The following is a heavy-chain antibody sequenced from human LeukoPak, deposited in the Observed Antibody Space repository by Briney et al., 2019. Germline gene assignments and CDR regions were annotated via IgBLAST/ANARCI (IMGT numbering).Heavy chain of an antibody. J-gene: IGHJ6*03. CDR2: IYTSVSS. D-gene: IGHD6-6*01. CDR3: ARRGSIAARSYYYYYMDV. Sequence: SETLSLTCTVSGGSISRYYWSWIRQPPGTGLEWIGDIYTSVSSNYNPSLKSRVTISLDTSKNQFSLKLSSVTAADTAVYYCARRGSIAARSYYYYYMDVWGKGTTVTVSS. CDR1: GGSISRYY. V-gene: IGHV4-4*09.